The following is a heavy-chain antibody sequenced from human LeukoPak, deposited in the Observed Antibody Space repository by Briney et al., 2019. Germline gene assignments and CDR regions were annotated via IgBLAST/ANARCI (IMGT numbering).Heavy chain of an antibody. CDR2: ISGSGGST. J-gene: IGHJ5*02. CDR3: AKPVSLPGWFDP. V-gene: IGHV3-23*01. CDR1: GFTFSSYA. D-gene: IGHD1-20*01. Sequence: GGSLRLSCAASGFTFSSYAVSWVRQAPGKGLEWVSAISGSGGSTYYADSVKGRFTISRDNSKNTLCLQMNSLRAEDTAVYYCAKPVSLPGWFDPWGQGTLVTVSS.